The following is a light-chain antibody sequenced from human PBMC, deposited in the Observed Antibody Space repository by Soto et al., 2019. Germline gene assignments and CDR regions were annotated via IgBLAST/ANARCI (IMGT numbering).Light chain of an antibody. CDR2: EVT. CDR1: SSDDGGYNY. Sequence: QSALTQPPSASGSPGQSVTISCTGTSSDDGGYNYVSWYQQHPGKAPKLMIHEVTKRPSGVPDRFSGSKSGNTASLTVSGLQAEDEADYYCSSYAGSNNLVFGGGTKLTVL. CDR3: SSYAGSNNLV. J-gene: IGLJ2*01. V-gene: IGLV2-8*01.